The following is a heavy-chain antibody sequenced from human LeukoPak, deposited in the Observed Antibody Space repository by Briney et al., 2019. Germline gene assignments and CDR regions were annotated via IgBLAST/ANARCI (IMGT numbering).Heavy chain of an antibody. CDR2: IRYDGSNK. CDR3: AKEGYYDSSGYYDY. D-gene: IGHD3-22*01. V-gene: IGHV3-30*02. CDR1: GFTFSSYG. Sequence: PGGSLRLSCAASGFTFSSYGMHWVRQAPGKGLEWVAFIRYDGSNKYYADSVKGRFTISRDNSKNTLYLQMNSLRAEDTAVYYCAKEGYYDSSGYYDYWGQGTLVTVSS. J-gene: IGHJ4*02.